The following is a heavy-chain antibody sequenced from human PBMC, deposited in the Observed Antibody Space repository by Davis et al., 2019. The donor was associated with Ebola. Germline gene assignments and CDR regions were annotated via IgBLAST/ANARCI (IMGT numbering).Heavy chain of an antibody. CDR3: AREGSGWYYHYYGMDV. D-gene: IGHD6-19*01. CDR1: GYTFTSYA. J-gene: IGHJ6*02. Sequence: ASVKVSCKASGYTFTSYAMNWVRQAPGQGLEWMGWSNTNTGNPTYAQGFTGRFVFSLDTSVSTAYLQICSLKAEDTAVYYCAREGSGWYYHYYGMDVWGQGTTVTVSS. V-gene: IGHV7-4-1*01. CDR2: SNTNTGNP.